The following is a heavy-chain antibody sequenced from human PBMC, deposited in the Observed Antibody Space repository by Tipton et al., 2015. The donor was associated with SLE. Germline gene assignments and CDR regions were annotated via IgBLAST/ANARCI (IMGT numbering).Heavy chain of an antibody. Sequence: TLSLTCTVSGGSIRSSRHFWGWIRQPPGKGLEWIGVLYYSGSTYYNPSLKSRVTISVDTSKNQFSLRLSSVTAADTAVYYCARVSTRITMVFVNCFFDYWGQGTLVTVSS. CDR3: ARVSTRITMVFVNCFFDY. D-gene: IGHD3-10*01. CDR2: LYYSGST. V-gene: IGHV4-39*07. CDR1: GGSIRSSRHF. J-gene: IGHJ4*02.